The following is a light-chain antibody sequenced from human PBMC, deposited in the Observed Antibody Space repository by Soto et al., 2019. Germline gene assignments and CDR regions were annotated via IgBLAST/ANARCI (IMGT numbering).Light chain of an antibody. CDR2: GAS. Sequence: IVLTQSPGTLSLSPGERATLSCRASQSVSSSYLAWYQQKPGQEPRLLIYGASSRATGIPDRFSGSGSGTDFTLTINRLELEDFAVYYCHQYSSSPYTFGQGTKLEI. CDR1: QSVSSSY. CDR3: HQYSSSPYT. J-gene: IGKJ2*01. V-gene: IGKV3-20*01.